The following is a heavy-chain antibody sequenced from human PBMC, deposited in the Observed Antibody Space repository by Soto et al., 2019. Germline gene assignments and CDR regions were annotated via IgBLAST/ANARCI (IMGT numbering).Heavy chain of an antibody. J-gene: IGHJ4*02. CDR2: ISSSSSTI. D-gene: IGHD5-18*01. CDR1: GFTFSDYY. V-gene: IGHV3-11*04. CDR3: ASDRPRGYSYGNFDY. Sequence: GGSLRLSCAASGFTFSDYYMSWIRQAPGKGLEWVSYISSSSSTIYYADSVKGRFTISRDNAKNSLYLQMNSLRDEDTAVYYCASDRPRGYSYGNFDYWGQGTLVTVSS.